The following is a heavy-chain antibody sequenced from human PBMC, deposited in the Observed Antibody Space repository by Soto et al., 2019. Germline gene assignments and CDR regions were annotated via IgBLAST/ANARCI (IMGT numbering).Heavy chain of an antibody. CDR2: IYSSGIT. D-gene: IGHD2-2*01. J-gene: IGHJ4*02. Sequence: SETLSLTCTASGDSVSGYYWYWIRQPAGKGLEWIGRIYSSGITNYSPSLKSRVTMSVDASKNQFPLKLTSVTAADTAVYYCARDDKGVSAAMLYWGQGTLVTVSS. V-gene: IGHV4-4*07. CDR1: GDSVSGYY. CDR3: ARDDKGVSAAMLY.